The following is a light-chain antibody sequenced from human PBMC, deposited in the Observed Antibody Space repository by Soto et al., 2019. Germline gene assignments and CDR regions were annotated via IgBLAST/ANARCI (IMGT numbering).Light chain of an antibody. J-gene: IGKJ4*01. CDR3: QQYDILPPT. Sequence: DIQMTQSPSSLSASVGDRVTISCQASQAMRNYLNWYQQRPGKAPKLLIYGGSNLETGVPSRFSGRASATDFTLTISSLQPEDVATYYCQQYDILPPTFGGGTKVEIK. CDR1: QAMRNY. CDR2: GGS. V-gene: IGKV1-33*01.